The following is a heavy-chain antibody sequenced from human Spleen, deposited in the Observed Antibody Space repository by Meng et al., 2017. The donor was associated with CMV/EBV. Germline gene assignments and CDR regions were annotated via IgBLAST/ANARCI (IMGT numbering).Heavy chain of an antibody. CDR1: GYSFTNYW. D-gene: IGHD3-10*01. V-gene: IGHV5-51*01. CDR3: ARRPDRWYYLEP. CDR2: MYPGDSDI. J-gene: IGHJ5*02. Sequence: GGSLRLSCKGSGYSFTNYWIAWVRQVPGKGLEWMAMMYPGDSDIQYSPSFQGQVTISADRSTSTAYLQWSSLKASDTAIYYCARRPDRWYYLEPWGQGTLVTVSS.